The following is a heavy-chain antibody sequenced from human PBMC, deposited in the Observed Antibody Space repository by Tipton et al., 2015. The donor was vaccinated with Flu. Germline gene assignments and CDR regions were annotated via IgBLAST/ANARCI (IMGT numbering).Heavy chain of an antibody. CDR1: GGSFSGYY. D-gene: IGHD2-15*01. CDR2: INHSGST. Sequence: TLSLTCAVYGGSFSGYYWSWIRQPPGKGLEWVGEINHSGSTNYNPSLKSRVTISVDTSKNRFSLKLTSVTAADTAVYYCAKHCSGGSCSHAFDIWGQGTMVTVSS. J-gene: IGHJ3*02. V-gene: IGHV4-34*01. CDR3: AKHCSGGSCSHAFDI.